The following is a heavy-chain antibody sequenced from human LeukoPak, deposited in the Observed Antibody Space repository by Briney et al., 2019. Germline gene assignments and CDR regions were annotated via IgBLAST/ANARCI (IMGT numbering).Heavy chain of an antibody. D-gene: IGHD1-26*01. Sequence: GGSLRLSCAASGFTVSSNYMSWVRQAPGKGLEWVSVIYSGGSTYYADSVKGRFTISRDNSENTLYLQMNSLRAEDTAVYYCARWELLHYFDYWGQGTLVTVSS. V-gene: IGHV3-53*01. CDR2: IYSGGST. J-gene: IGHJ4*02. CDR3: ARWELLHYFDY. CDR1: GFTVSSNY.